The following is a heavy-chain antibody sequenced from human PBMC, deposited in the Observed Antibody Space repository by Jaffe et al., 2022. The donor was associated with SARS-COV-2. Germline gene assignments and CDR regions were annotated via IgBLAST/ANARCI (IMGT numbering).Heavy chain of an antibody. CDR3: AKEQQLDLYYLMDV. CDR1: GFAFDDFA. Sequence: EVQLVESGGVVVQPGGSLRLSCAASGFAFDDFAMHWVRQAPGKGLEWVSLISWDGGTTYYADSVKGRFTISRDNSKNSLYLQMNSLRTEDTAFYYCAKEQQLDLYYLMDVWGKGTTVTVSS. CDR2: ISWDGGTT. J-gene: IGHJ6*03. D-gene: IGHD6-13*01. V-gene: IGHV3-43D*03.